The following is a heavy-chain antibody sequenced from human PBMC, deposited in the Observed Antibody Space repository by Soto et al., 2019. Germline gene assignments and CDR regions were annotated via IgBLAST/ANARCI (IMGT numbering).Heavy chain of an antibody. Sequence: SLRLSCAASGYTFSNFWMSWVRQAPGKGLEWVAIIKHDGSVKQYVDSVQGRFSISRDNSENSLFLQMNSLRVEDTAMYYCAKFSRTMSSDWGQGTLVTVSS. CDR1: GYTFSNFW. CDR3: AKFSRTMSSD. V-gene: IGHV3-7*01. J-gene: IGHJ4*02. CDR2: IKHDGSVK.